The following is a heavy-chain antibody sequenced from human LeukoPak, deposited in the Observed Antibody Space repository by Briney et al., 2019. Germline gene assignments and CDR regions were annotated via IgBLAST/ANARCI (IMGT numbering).Heavy chain of an antibody. J-gene: IGHJ4*02. V-gene: IGHV1-46*02. D-gene: IGHD6-19*01. CDR2: INPSGGST. CDR1: GYTFNNHY. CDR3: ARQGTYSSAIGMGY. Sequence: GASVKVSCTASGYTFNNHYMYWVRPAPGQGLEWMGVINPSGGSTSYAQKFQGRVTMTRDTSTRTVYMEVNSLRSEDTAVYYCARQGTYSSAIGMGYWGQGTLVTVSS.